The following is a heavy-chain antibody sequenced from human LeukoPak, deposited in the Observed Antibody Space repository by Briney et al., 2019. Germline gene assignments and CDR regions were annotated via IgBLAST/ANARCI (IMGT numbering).Heavy chain of an antibody. CDR2: ISGSGGST. J-gene: IGHJ4*02. Sequence: GGSLRLSCAASGFTFSSYAMSWVRQAPGKGLEWVSAISGSGGSTYYADSVKGRFTISRDNSKNTLYLQMNSLRAEDTAVYYCAKLLALNYGSGSYLDYWGQGTLVTVSS. V-gene: IGHV3-23*01. CDR3: AKLLALNYGSGSYLDY. CDR1: GFTFSSYA. D-gene: IGHD3-10*01.